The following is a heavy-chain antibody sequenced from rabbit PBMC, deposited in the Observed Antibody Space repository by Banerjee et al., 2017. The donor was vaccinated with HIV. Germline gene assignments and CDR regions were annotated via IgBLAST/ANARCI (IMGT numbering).Heavy chain of an antibody. Sequence: QEQLEESGGDLVKPGASLTLTCTASGFTLSSSYWMCWVRQAPGKGLEWIACIYAGSSGSTYYASWAKGRFTISKTSSTTVTLQMTSLTAADTATYFCAKKDNSDYRYFNLWGQGTLVTVS. V-gene: IGHV1S45*01. CDR1: GFTLSSSYW. D-gene: IGHD8-1*01. CDR2: IYAGSSGST. J-gene: IGHJ4*01. CDR3: AKKDNSDYRYFNL.